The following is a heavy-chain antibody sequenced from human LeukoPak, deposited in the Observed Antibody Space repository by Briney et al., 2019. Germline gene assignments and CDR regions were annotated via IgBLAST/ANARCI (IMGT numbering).Heavy chain of an antibody. CDR3: ARGQGSSWSLQPYEYYFDY. V-gene: IGHV4-59*01. J-gene: IGHJ4*02. Sequence: SETLSLTCTVSGGSISSYYWSWIRQPPGKGLEWIGYIYYSGSTNYNPSLKSRVTISVDTSKNQFSLKLSSVTAADTAVYCCARGQGSSWSLQPYEYYFDYWGQGTLVTVSS. CDR1: GGSISSYY. CDR2: IYYSGST. D-gene: IGHD6-13*01.